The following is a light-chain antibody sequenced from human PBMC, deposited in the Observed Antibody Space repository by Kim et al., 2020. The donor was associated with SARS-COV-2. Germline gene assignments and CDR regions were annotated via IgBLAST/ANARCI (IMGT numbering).Light chain of an antibody. CDR1: ESISNW. Sequence: DIQMTQSPSTLSASVGDRVTITCRASESISNWLAWYQQKPGRPPRLLIYLASSLESGVPSRFSGSGSGTEFSLTITSLQPDDFATYYCQHYSRFPYTFGQGTKVDIK. V-gene: IGKV1-5*03. CDR2: LAS. CDR3: QHYSRFPYT. J-gene: IGKJ2*01.